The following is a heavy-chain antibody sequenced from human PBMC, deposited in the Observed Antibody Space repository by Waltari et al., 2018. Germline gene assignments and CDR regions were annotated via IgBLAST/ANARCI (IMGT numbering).Heavy chain of an antibody. J-gene: IGHJ3*02. CDR3: ARGKFTAFDI. Sequence: QVQLQQSGPGMVKHSQTLSLTCAVSEDSLFNTSVAWNWIRQSQSRGLECLGMTYDRSQWRNDYALAVKCRITVNPDTAKNHFSLQLDSVTPDDTAVYYCARGKFTAFDIWGQGTMVTVSS. V-gene: IGHV6-1*01. CDR1: EDSLFNTSVA. CDR2: TYDRSQWRN.